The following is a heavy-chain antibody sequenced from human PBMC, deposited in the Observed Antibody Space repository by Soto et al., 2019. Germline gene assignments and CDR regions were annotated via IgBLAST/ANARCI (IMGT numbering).Heavy chain of an antibody. CDR1: GYTFTNYG. CDR2: ISAYNGDT. Sequence: QVQLLQSGAEVKKPGASVKVSCKASGYTFTNYGITWVRQAPGQGLEWMGWISAYNGDTHYTHRLQARVTMTPETYTSTAYMELRGLGSDDTAVYYCARVPQLVGYFYYYMDVWGKGTTVTVSS. CDR3: ARVPQLVGYFYYYMDV. J-gene: IGHJ6*03. V-gene: IGHV1-18*01. D-gene: IGHD6-6*01.